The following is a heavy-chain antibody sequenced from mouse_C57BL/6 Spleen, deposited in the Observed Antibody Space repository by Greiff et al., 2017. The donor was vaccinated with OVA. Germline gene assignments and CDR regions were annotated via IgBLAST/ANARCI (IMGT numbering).Heavy chain of an antibody. V-gene: IGHV14-4*01. D-gene: IGHD1-2*01. Sequence: EVQLKQSGAELVRPGASVKLSCTASGFNIKDDYMHWVKQRPEQGLEWIGWIDPENGDTEYASKFQGKATITADTSSNTAYLQLSSLTSEDTAVYYCTTNYDGLYWGQGTLVTVSA. CDR2: IDPENGDT. CDR1: GFNIKDDY. J-gene: IGHJ3*01. CDR3: TTNYDGLY.